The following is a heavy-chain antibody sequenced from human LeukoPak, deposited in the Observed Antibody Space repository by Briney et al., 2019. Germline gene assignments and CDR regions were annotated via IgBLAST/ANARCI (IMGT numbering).Heavy chain of an antibody. V-gene: IGHV3-20*04. J-gene: IGHJ6*02. CDR1: GFTFDDYG. Sequence: RAGGSLRLSCAASGFTFDDYGMSWVRHAPGKGLEWVSDINWNGGSTGYADSVKGRFTISRDNAKNSLYLQMNSLRAEDTALYYCARDFPSYGMDVWGQGTTVTVSS. CDR3: ARDFPSYGMDV. CDR2: INWNGGST.